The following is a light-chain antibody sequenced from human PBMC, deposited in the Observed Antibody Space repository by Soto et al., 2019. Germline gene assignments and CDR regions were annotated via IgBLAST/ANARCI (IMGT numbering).Light chain of an antibody. CDR1: SEYSTDA. CDR3: QTWGTGIPRV. Sequence: QSVLTQSPSASASLGASVKITCTLSSEYSTDAIAWHQHQPEKGPRFLMKINSDGSHKRGDGIPDRFSGTSSGAERYLTISSLQSEDEADYYCQTWGTGIPRVFGGGTKVTVL. J-gene: IGLJ3*02. V-gene: IGLV4-69*01. CDR2: INSDGSH.